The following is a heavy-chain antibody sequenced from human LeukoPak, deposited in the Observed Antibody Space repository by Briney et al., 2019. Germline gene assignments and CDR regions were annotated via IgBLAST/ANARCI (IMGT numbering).Heavy chain of an antibody. V-gene: IGHV4-59*01. J-gene: IGHJ6*03. Sequence: SETLSLTCTVSGGSISSYYWSWIRQPPGKGLEWIGYIYYSGSTNYNPSLKSRVTISVDTSKNQFSLKLSSVAAADTAVYYCARTGRSSSRPILYYYYYYMDVWGKGTTVTVSS. CDR2: IYYSGST. CDR1: GGSISSYY. CDR3: ARTGRSSSRPILYYYYYYMDV. D-gene: IGHD6-6*01.